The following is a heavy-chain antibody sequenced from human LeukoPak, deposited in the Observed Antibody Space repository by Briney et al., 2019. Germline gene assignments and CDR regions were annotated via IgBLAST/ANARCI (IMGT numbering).Heavy chain of an antibody. D-gene: IGHD6-13*01. J-gene: IGHJ3*02. V-gene: IGHV1-8*03. CDR3: ARASRLVLGAFDI. CDR2: MNPNSGNT. CDR1: GYTFTSYD. Sequence: ASVKVSCKASGYTFTSYDINWVRQATGQGREWMGWMNPNSGNTGYAQKFQGRVTITRNTSISTAYMELSSLRSEDTAVYYCARASRLVLGAFDIWGQGTMVTVSS.